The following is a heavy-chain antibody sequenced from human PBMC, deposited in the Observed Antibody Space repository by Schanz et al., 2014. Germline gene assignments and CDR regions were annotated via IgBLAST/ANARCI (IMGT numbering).Heavy chain of an antibody. D-gene: IGHD3-10*01. CDR1: GFGFSSYS. CDR3: AKGRFGELSAFDI. Sequence: EVHLLESGGGLVEPGGSLRLSCAASGFGFSSYSMNWVRQAPGKGLEWVSAISGSGGSTYYADSVKGRFTISRDNSKNTLYLQMNSLRAEDTAVYYCAKGRFGELSAFDIWGQGTMVTVSS. CDR2: ISGSGGST. V-gene: IGHV3-23*01. J-gene: IGHJ3*02.